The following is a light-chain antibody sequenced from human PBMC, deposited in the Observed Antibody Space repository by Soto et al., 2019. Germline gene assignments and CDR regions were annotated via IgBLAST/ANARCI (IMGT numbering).Light chain of an antibody. V-gene: IGKV3-20*01. J-gene: IGKJ1*01. CDR2: GAS. CDR3: QHYGSSPET. CDR1: QSVTSTS. Sequence: EIVLTQSPGTLSLSPGERATLSCRASQSVTSTSLAWYQQKPGQAPRLLMYGASSRATGTPDRISGGGSGTDFTLTISRLEPEDFAVYYCQHYGSSPETFGQGTKVDIK.